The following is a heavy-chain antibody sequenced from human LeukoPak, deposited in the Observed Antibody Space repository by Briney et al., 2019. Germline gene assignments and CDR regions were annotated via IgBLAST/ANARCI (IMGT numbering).Heavy chain of an antibody. J-gene: IGHJ6*02. CDR1: HVSISTYY. Sequence: PSETPSLTCTVSHVSISTYYWSWIRQPPGKGLEWMGYIHYSGSTNYNPSLKSRVTISVDTSKKQLSLMLRSVTAADTAVYYCARDSLYGDYPGYYYYGMDVWGQGTTVTVSS. CDR2: IHYSGST. CDR3: ARDSLYGDYPGYYYYGMDV. V-gene: IGHV4-59*01. D-gene: IGHD4-17*01.